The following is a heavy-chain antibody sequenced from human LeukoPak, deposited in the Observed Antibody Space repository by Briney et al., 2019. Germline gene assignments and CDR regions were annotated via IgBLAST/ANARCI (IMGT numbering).Heavy chain of an antibody. CDR2: IYSSGTT. V-gene: IGHV4-59*11. D-gene: IGHD4-17*01. Sequence: SETLSLTCSVSGGSISSHYWSWIRQPPGRGLEWIGYIYSSGTTNYNPSLKSRATISVDTSKNPFSLKLNSVTAAATAVYYCARASFGDYSAEYFHHWGQGTLVTVSS. J-gene: IGHJ1*01. CDR3: ARASFGDYSAEYFHH. CDR1: GGSISSHY.